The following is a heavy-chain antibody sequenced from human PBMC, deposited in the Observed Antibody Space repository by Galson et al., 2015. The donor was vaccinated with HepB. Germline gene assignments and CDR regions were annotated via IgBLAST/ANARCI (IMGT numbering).Heavy chain of an antibody. D-gene: IGHD5-18*01. Sequence: SETLSLTCAVSGGSISSSNWWSWVRQPPGKGLEWIGEIYHSGSTNYNPSLKSRVTISVDKSKNQFSLKLSSVTAADTAVYYCAKGAGYSYGEPGMDVWGQGTTVTVSS. CDR3: AKGAGYSYGEPGMDV. V-gene: IGHV4-4*02. J-gene: IGHJ6*02. CDR2: IYHSGST. CDR1: GGSISSSNW.